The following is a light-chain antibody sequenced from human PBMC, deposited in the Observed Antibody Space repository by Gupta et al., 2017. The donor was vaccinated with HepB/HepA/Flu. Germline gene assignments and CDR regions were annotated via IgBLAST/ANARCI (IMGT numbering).Light chain of an antibody. Sequence: SYVLTQPPSVSVAPGKTARITCAGNNIGSKSVHWYQQKPGQAPALVLYNDSDRPSGSPERFSASNSGATATLTISRVEAGEEADYYCQVWHKTNDNHVVFGGGTKLTVL. CDR3: QVWHKTNDNHVV. CDR2: NDS. V-gene: IGLV3-21*03. J-gene: IGLJ2*01. CDR1: NIGSKS.